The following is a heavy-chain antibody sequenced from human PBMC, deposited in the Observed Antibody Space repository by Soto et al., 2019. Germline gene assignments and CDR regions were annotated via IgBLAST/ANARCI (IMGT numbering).Heavy chain of an antibody. CDR3: ARGPGRPPLRNYGMDV. Sequence: QVQLVESGGGVVQPGRSLRLSCAASGFIFNRYGMHWVRQVPGKGLEWVADIWYDGSNKNYADSVKGRFTISRDNSKNTLSLKMNSRRAEDTAVYYCARGPGRPPLRNYGMDVWGQGTTVTVSS. CDR1: GFIFNRYG. J-gene: IGHJ6*02. V-gene: IGHV3-33*01. CDR2: IWYDGSNK.